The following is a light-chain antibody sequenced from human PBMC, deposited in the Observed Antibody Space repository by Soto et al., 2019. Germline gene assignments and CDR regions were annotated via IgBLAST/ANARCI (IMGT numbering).Light chain of an antibody. Sequence: IVMTQSPDSLAVSLGERATINCKSGQSVLYSSNNKNYLAWYQQKPGQPPKLLICCASTRESGVTNRLSGSGSGTDFTLTISSLQAEDVAIYYCQKYYITPLAFGGGTKVEIK. CDR1: QSVLYSSNNKNY. CDR3: QKYYITPLA. CDR2: CAS. J-gene: IGKJ4*01. V-gene: IGKV4-1*01.